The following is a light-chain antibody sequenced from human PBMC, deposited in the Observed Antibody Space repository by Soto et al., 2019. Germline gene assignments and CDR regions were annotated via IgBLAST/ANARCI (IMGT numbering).Light chain of an antibody. CDR3: CSYAGSSTAYV. V-gene: IGLV2-23*02. Sequence: QSALTQPASVSGSPGQSITISCTGTSSEVGSYNLVSWYQQHPGKAPKFMIYEVSKRPSGVSNRFSGSKSGNTASLTISGLQAEDEGDYFCCSYAGSSTAYVFGTGTKVTVL. CDR1: SSEVGSYNL. J-gene: IGLJ1*01. CDR2: EVS.